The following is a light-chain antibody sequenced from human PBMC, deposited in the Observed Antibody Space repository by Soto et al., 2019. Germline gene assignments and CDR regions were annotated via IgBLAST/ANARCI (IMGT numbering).Light chain of an antibody. J-gene: IGKJ4*01. Sequence: IVLTQSPATLSFSPGEIATLSCRASQTVSNYLLWYQQKPGQAPRLLIYRASTRATGIPARFSGSGSGTDFTLTISRLEPEDFAVYYCQQYSASPPTFGGGTKVDIK. V-gene: IGKV3-20*01. CDR3: QQYSASPPT. CDR1: QTVSNY. CDR2: RAS.